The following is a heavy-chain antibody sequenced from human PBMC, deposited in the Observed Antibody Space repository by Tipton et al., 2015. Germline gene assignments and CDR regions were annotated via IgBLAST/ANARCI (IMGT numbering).Heavy chain of an antibody. D-gene: IGHD2-8*01. Sequence: TLSLTCTVSGGSIGSSSYYWGWIRQPPGKGLEWIGSIYYGGRTYFSPSLKSRVTLSIETSQSQFSLNLTSVTAADTAVYYCVRGGYCSTLNCLGGFDTWGQGTLVAASS. CDR1: GGSIGSSSYY. CDR2: IYYGGRT. J-gene: IGHJ5*02. V-gene: IGHV4-39*02. CDR3: VRGGYCSTLNCLGGFDT.